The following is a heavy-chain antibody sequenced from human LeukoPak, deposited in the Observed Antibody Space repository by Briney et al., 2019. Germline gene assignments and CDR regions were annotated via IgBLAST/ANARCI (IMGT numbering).Heavy chain of an antibody. V-gene: IGHV4-59*01. D-gene: IGHD3-3*01. CDR3: ARTLEWSPKVPWDV. CDR2: IYYSGST. Sequence: PSETLSLTCTVSGGPISSYYWSWIRQPPGKGLEWFAYIYYSGSTNYHTSLKSRVTISVDTSKNQFSLKLSSVTAADTAVYYCARTLEWSPKVPWDVWGKGTTVTV. J-gene: IGHJ6*03. CDR1: GGPISSYY.